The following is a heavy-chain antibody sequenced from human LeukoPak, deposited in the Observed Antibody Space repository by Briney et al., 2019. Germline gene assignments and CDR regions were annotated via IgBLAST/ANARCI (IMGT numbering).Heavy chain of an antibody. J-gene: IGHJ4*02. V-gene: IGHV3-21*01. CDR2: ISSSSSYI. CDR3: ARDPVRITMVRGGPTYFDY. D-gene: IGHD3-10*01. CDR1: GFTFSSYS. Sequence: GGSLRLSCAASGFTFSSYSMNWVRQAPGKGLEWVSSISSSSSYIYYADSVKGRFTISRDNAKNSLYLQMNSLRAEDTAVYYCARDPVRITMVRGGPTYFDYWGQGTLVTVSS.